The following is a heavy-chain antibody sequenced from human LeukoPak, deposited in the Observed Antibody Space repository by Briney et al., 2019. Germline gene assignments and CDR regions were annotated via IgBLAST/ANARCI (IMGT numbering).Heavy chain of an antibody. CDR3: AKDMGEDGSYFLDY. V-gene: IGHV3-23*01. D-gene: IGHD1-26*01. Sequence: GGSLRLSCAASGFTFSSYAMSWLRQAPGKGLEWVSAISGSSSSTYYADSVKGRFTVFRDNSKNTVYLQMNSLRVEDTAEYYCAKDMGEDGSYFLDYWGQGTLVTVSS. J-gene: IGHJ4*02. CDR2: ISGSSSST. CDR1: GFTFSSYA.